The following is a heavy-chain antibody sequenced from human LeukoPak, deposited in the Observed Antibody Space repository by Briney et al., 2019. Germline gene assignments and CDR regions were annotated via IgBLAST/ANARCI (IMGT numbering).Heavy chain of an antibody. J-gene: IGHJ3*02. CDR2: INPNSGGT. D-gene: IGHD1-26*01. CDR1: GYTFTGYY. V-gene: IGHV1-2*02. CDR3: ARGNSGSYYGYAFDI. Sequence: ASVKVSCKASGYTFTGYYMHWVRQAPGQGLEWMGWINPNSGGTNYAQKFQGRVTMTRDTSISTAYMELSRLRSDDTAVYYCARGNSGSYYGYAFDIRGQGTMVTVSS.